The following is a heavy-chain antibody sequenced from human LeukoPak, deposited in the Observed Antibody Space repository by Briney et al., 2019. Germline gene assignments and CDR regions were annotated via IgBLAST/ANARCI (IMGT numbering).Heavy chain of an antibody. CDR1: GYTFTGYY. CDR2: INPNSGGT. CDR3: ARDGRSIAVNWFDP. Sequence: ASVKVSCKASGYTFTGYYMHWVRQAPGQGLEWMGWINPNSGGTNYAQKFQGRVTMTRDTSTSTAYMELSRLRSDDTAVYYCARDGRSIAVNWFDPWGQGTLVTVSS. D-gene: IGHD6-19*01. V-gene: IGHV1-2*02. J-gene: IGHJ5*02.